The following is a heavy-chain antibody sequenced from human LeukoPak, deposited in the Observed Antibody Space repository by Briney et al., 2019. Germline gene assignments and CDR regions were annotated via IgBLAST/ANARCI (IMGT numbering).Heavy chain of an antibody. D-gene: IGHD2-2*01. Sequence: GRSLRLSCAASGFIFEHFGMTWVRQSPGKGLEWVSGINWNGDKGGSIGYADSVKGRFTISRDNARNSLYLQMNSLRAEDTAVYYCAKTGSGHCSSGSCYSGYYYYYMDVWGKGTTVTVSS. J-gene: IGHJ6*03. CDR2: INWNGDKGGSI. CDR1: GFIFEHFG. V-gene: IGHV3-20*04. CDR3: AKTGSGHCSSGSCYSGYYYYYMDV.